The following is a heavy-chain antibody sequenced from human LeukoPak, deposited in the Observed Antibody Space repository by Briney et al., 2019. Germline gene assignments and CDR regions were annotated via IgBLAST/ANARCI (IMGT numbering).Heavy chain of an antibody. Sequence: SETLSLTCTVSGGSVSSGSYYWSWIRQPPGKGLEWIGYICYSGSTNYNPSLKSRVTISVDTSKNQFSLKLSSVTAADTAVYYCASVPAGYDAFDIWGQGTMVTVSS. CDR3: ASVPAGYDAFDI. V-gene: IGHV4-61*01. J-gene: IGHJ3*02. CDR2: ICYSGST. D-gene: IGHD3-9*01. CDR1: GGSVSSGSYY.